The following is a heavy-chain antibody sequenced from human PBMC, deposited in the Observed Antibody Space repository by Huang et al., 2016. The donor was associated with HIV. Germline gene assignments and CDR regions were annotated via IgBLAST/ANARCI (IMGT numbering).Heavy chain of an antibody. CDR2: IYSDDST. CDR3: AAQWELRGGVDF. CDR1: GFTVSSNY. J-gene: IGHJ4*02. V-gene: IGHV3-53*01. D-gene: IGHD1-26*01. Sequence: EVQLVESGGGLIQPGGSLRLYCAASGFTVSSNYMSWVRQAPGKGLEWVSGIYSDDSTYFADSVKGRFTISRDNSKNTLYLQMNSLRAEDTAVYYCAAQWELRGGVDFWGQGTLVTVSS.